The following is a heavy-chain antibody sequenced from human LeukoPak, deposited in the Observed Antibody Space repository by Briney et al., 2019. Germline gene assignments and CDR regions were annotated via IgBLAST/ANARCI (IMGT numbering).Heavy chain of an antibody. V-gene: IGHV3-48*03. CDR2: ISSSGSTI. Sequence: GALRLSCAASGFTFSSYEMNWVRQAPGKGLKWVSYISSSGSTIYYADSVKGRFTISRDNAKNSLYLQMNSLRAEDTAVYYCARAFRGWPFDYWGQGTLVTVSS. J-gene: IGHJ4*02. D-gene: IGHD6-19*01. CDR3: ARAFRGWPFDY. CDR1: GFTFSSYE.